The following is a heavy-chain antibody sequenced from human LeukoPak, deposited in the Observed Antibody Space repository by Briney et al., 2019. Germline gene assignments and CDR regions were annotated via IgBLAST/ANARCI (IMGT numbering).Heavy chain of an antibody. CDR3: AKEGGAAAVAGLFDY. J-gene: IGHJ4*02. CDR1: GFTFSSYA. D-gene: IGHD6-19*01. V-gene: IGHV3-23*01. Sequence: GGSLRLSCAASGFTFSSYAMSWVRQAPGKGLEWVSAISGSGGSTYYADSVKGRFTISRDNSKNTVYLQVNSLRAKDTAVYYCAKEGGAAAVAGLFDYWGQGTLVIVSS. CDR2: ISGSGGST.